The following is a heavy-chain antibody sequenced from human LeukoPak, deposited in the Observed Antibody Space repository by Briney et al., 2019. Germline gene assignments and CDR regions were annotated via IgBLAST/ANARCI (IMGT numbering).Heavy chain of an antibody. J-gene: IGHJ4*02. CDR2: ISGSGGST. Sequence: GGSLRLSCAASGFTFSSYAMNWVRQAPGKGLEWVSGISGSGGSTYYADSVKGRCTISRDNSKNTLSLHMSSLRAEDTAVYYCASRTHYESGHYGIAYWGQGTLVTVSS. V-gene: IGHV3-23*01. CDR1: GFTFSSYA. CDR3: ASRTHYESGHYGIAY. D-gene: IGHD3-22*01.